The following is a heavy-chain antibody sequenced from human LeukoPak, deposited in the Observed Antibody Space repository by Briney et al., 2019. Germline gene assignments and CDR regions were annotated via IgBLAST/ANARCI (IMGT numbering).Heavy chain of an antibody. V-gene: IGHV3-23*01. Sequence: GGSLRLSCAASGFTFSSYSMNWVRQAPGKGLEWVSAISGSGGSTYYADSVKGRFTISRDNSKNTLYLQMNSLRAEDTAVYYCAKDQENYGDYFDYWGQGTLVTVSS. CDR1: GFTFSSYS. CDR3: AKDQENYGDYFDY. J-gene: IGHJ4*02. D-gene: IGHD4-17*01. CDR2: ISGSGGST.